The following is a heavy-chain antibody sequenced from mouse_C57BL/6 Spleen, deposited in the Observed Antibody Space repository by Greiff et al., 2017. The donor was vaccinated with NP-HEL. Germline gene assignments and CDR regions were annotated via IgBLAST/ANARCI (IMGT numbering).Heavy chain of an antibody. V-gene: IGHV1-72*01. CDR2: IDPNSGGT. CDR1: GYTFTSYW. CDR3: ARDYYSNYWYFDV. J-gene: IGHJ1*03. Sequence: QVQLQQPGAELVKPGASVKLSCKASGYTFTSYWMHWVKQRPGRGLEWIGRIDPNSGGTKYNEKFKSKATLTVDKPSSTAYMQLSSLTSKDSAVYYCARDYYSNYWYFDVWGTGTTVTVSS. D-gene: IGHD2-5*01.